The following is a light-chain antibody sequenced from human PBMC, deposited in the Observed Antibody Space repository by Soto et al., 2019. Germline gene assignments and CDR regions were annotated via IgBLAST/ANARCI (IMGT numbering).Light chain of an antibody. V-gene: IGLV2-11*01. CDR3: CSYAGNYTSV. CDR2: DVS. CDR1: SSDVGTYNY. Sequence: QSALTQPRSVSGSPGQSVTISRTGTSSDVGTYNYVSWYQQHPGKAPKLMIYDVSQRPSGVPDRFSGSKSGNTASLTISGLQAEDESDYYCCSYAGNYTSVFGGGTQLTVL. J-gene: IGLJ2*01.